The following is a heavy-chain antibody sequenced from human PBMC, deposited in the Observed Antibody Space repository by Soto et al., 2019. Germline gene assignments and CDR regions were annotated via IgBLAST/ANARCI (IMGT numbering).Heavy chain of an antibody. CDR2: ISAYNGNT. Sequence: ASVKVSCKASGYTFTSYDINWVRQATGQGLEWMGWISAYNGNTNYAQKLQGRVTMTTDTSTSTAYMELRSLRSDDTAVYYCARGRITMVRGVIGGPLTSFDYWGQGTLVTVSS. CDR1: GYTFTSYD. J-gene: IGHJ4*02. D-gene: IGHD3-10*01. V-gene: IGHV1-18*01. CDR3: ARGRITMVRGVIGGPLTSFDY.